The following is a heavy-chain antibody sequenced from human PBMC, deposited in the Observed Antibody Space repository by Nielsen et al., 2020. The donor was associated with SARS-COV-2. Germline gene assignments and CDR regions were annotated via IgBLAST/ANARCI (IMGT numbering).Heavy chain of an antibody. Sequence: ASVKVSCKASGYTFTSYGISWVRQAPGQGLEWMGWISAYNGNTNYAQKLQGRVTMTTDTSTSTAYMELRSLRSEDTAVYYCARGPTLWFGELLTPDYAFDIWGQGTMVTVSS. J-gene: IGHJ3*02. CDR1: GYTFTSYG. CDR2: ISAYNGNT. D-gene: IGHD3-10*01. CDR3: ARGPTLWFGELLTPDYAFDI. V-gene: IGHV1-18*01.